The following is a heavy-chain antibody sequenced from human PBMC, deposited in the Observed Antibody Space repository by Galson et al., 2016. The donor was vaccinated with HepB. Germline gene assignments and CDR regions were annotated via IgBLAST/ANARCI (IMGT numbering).Heavy chain of an antibody. CDR1: GFIFSSFA. V-gene: IGHV3-64D*06. CDR3: VSDSRGPIYGVMSDLDF. J-gene: IGHJ4*02. Sequence: SLRLSCAASGFIFSSFAMHWVRQAPGKGLEYVSAISSYGDDTYYSDSVRGRFIISRDNSKNTLYLQMNSLRPGGTALYYCVSDSRGPIYGVMSDLDFWGQGTLFPFSS. D-gene: IGHD3-3*01. CDR2: ISSYGDDT.